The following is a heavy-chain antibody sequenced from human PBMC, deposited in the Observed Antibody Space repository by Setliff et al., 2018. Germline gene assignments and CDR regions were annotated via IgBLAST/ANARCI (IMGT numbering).Heavy chain of an antibody. CDR1: GFIVSDKH. V-gene: IGHV3-21*01. CDR3: ARVAMGASCSSSSCQKYCFDS. Sequence: GGSLRLSCAASGFIVSDKHMTWLRQAPGKGLEWLSSISGRSSRIYYAGSVRGRFIISRDNAKNSVFLQMNSLRAEDTAVYFCARVAMGASCSSSSCQKYCFDSWGQGTLVTVSS. J-gene: IGHJ4*02. D-gene: IGHD2-2*01. CDR2: ISGRSSRI.